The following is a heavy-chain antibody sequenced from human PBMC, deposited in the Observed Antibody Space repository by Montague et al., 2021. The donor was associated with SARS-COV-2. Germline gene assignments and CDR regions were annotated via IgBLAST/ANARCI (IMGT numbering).Heavy chain of an antibody. Sequence: TLSLTCTVSGGPISSGSYYWSWIRQPAGKGLEWIGRISISGSTNYNPSLKSRVTISVGTSKNQFSLKLSSVTAADTAVYYCARDIAVAGLFDYWGQGTLVTVSS. V-gene: IGHV4-61*02. CDR3: ARDIAVAGLFDY. CDR2: ISISGST. D-gene: IGHD6-19*01. J-gene: IGHJ4*02. CDR1: GGPISSGSYY.